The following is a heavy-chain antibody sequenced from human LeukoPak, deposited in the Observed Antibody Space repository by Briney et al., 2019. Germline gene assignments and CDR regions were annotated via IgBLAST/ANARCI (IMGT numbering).Heavy chain of an antibody. CDR1: GYTFISNW. CDR2: IDPSDSYT. CDR3: ASRATVPPYNWFDP. Sequence: GESLGISCKGSGYTFISNWITWVRQMPGKGLEWMGRIDPSDSYTNYSPSFQGHVAISADKSTSTAYLQWSSLKASDTAMYYCASRATVPPYNWFDPWGQGTLVTVSS. D-gene: IGHD4-17*01. J-gene: IGHJ5*02. V-gene: IGHV5-10-1*01.